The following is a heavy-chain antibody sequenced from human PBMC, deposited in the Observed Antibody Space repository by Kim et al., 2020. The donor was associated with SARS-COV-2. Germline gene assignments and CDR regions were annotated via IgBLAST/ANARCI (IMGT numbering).Heavy chain of an antibody. CDR2: LGGDGGT. D-gene: IGHD2-21*01. J-gene: IGHJ4*02. CDR3: AEDVFHWQHDF. CDR1: GFSFNNNA. V-gene: IGHV3-23*01. Sequence: GGSLRLSCAASGFSFNNNAMTWVRQAPGKGLEWVSGLGGDGGTFYANSVKGRFTISRDKSKNTLYLQMTGLRAEDTAVYFCAEDVFHWQHDFWGQGTLVTVSS.